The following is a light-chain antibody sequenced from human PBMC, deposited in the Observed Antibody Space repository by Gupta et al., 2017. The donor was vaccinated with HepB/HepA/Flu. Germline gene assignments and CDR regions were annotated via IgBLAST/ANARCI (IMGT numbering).Light chain of an antibody. J-gene: IGKJ4*01. Sequence: DIVLPQSPATLSLSPGERATLACRASQSVSSYLAWYQQKPGQPPRLLIYDASNRANGIPDRFSGSGAGTDFTLTISGLEPEDCAVYYGQQRSNLITFGGGTKVEIK. CDR3: QQRSNLIT. CDR2: DAS. V-gene: IGKV3-11*01. CDR1: QSVSSY.